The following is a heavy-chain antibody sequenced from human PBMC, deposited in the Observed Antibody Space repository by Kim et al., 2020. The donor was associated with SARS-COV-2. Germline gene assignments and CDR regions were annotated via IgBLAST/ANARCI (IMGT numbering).Heavy chain of an antibody. Sequence: SVKGRFTISRDASKKTLYLQMSSLRADDTAMYFCAREGVWQQLANWFDPWGQGTLVTVSS. J-gene: IGHJ5*02. CDR3: AREGVWQQLANWFDP. V-gene: IGHV3-30*07. D-gene: IGHD6-13*01.